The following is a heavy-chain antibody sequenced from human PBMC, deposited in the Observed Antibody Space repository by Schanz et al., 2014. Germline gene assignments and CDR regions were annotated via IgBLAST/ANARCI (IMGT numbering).Heavy chain of an antibody. J-gene: IGHJ6*03. CDR3: ARVSMEFERGKSYYYYMDV. Sequence: QVQLVQSGAEVKKPGASVKVSCRASGYPFTSDDITWVRQAPGQGLEWMGWMNPNSGDTGYPRKFQDRVTMTRNTSISTACMELNSLTSEDTAVYYCARVSMEFERGKSYYYYMDVWGRGTTVTVSS. CDR1: GYPFTSDD. CDR2: MNPNSGDT. D-gene: IGHD3-10*01. V-gene: IGHV1-8*01.